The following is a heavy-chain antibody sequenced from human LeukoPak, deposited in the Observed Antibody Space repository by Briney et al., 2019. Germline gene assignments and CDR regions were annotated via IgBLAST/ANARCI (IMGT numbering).Heavy chain of an antibody. V-gene: IGHV1-69*01. CDR3: ASRISSGKGPGVDN. CDR1: GGTFSSYA. D-gene: IGHD3-22*01. J-gene: IGHJ4*02. Sequence: SVKVSCKASGGTFSSYAVSWVQQAPGQGLEWMGGIIPIFGTANYAQKFQGRVTITADESTSTAYMELSSLISEDNAAYYCASRISSGKGPGVDNWGQGTLATVSS. CDR2: IIPIFGTA.